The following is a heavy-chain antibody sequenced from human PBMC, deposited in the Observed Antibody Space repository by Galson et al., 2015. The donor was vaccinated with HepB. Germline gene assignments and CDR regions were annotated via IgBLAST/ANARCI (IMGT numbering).Heavy chain of an antibody. V-gene: IGHV1-46*01. J-gene: IGHJ4*02. Sequence: SVKVSCTASGYTLTDYHFHWVRQAPGQGPEWIGQIFAAGGSTGYAERFQGRVTLTRDSSTSTMYMEVSSLRSDDTAVYYCASETPETYYFDYWGQGTLVTVSS. D-gene: IGHD2-15*01. CDR1: GYTLTDYH. CDR3: ASETPETYYFDY. CDR2: IFAAGGST.